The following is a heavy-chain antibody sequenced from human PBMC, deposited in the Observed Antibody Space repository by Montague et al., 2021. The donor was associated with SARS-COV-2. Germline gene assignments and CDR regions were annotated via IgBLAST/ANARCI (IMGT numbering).Heavy chain of an antibody. CDR3: AGGSGIINFYNSGMDV. J-gene: IGHJ6*02. CDR1: GGSTASHY. D-gene: IGHD3-10*01. Sequence: SETLSPTCSVSGGSTASHYWNWIRQSPGKRPEWIGYVYYNGDTKYNPSLQSRVTISIDTSENQFSLRLNSVTAADTAVYYCAGGSGIINFYNSGMDVWGQGTTVTVSS. V-gene: IGHV4-59*03. CDR2: VYYNGDT.